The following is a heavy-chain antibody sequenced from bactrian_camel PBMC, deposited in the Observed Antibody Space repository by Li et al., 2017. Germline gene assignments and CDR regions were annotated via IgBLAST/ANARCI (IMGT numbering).Heavy chain of an antibody. Sequence: HVQLVESGGGSVQAGGCLRVSCVASEYRWSKCLAWFRQPPGKEREGVASIDGDGNPTYAASVKGRFTISKDNAKNILRLQMNKLRVDDTAMYYCAAERSVDHYSGICSENYYSEYVSAWGQ. CDR3: AAERSVDHYSGICSENYYSEYVSA. CDR2: IDGDGNP. D-gene: IGHD4*01. CDR1: EYRWSKC. J-gene: IGHJ3*01. V-gene: IGHV3S53*01.